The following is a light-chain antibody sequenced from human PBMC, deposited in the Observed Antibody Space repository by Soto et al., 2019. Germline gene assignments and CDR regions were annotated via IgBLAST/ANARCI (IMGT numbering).Light chain of an antibody. J-gene: IGKJ1*01. Sequence: DIQMTQSPSTLSASVGDRVTITCRASQSISSWLAWYQQKPGKAPKLLIYKASSLESGVPSRFSGSGSGTEFTLTICSLQPDDFATYDCQQYNSYSPWTFGQGTKVEIK. CDR1: QSISSW. CDR3: QQYNSYSPWT. CDR2: KAS. V-gene: IGKV1-5*03.